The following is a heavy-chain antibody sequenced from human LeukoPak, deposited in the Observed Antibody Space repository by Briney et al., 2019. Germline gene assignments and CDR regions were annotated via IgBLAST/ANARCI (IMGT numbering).Heavy chain of an antibody. CDR1: GFTFTSYA. CDR3: ARRPNYCSTSSCLAY. CDR2: ISASGDTT. J-gene: IGHJ4*02. D-gene: IGHD2-2*01. V-gene: IGHV3-23*01. Sequence: GGSLRLSCAASGFTFTSYAMSWVRQAPGKGLEWVSSISASGDTTYYADSVKDRFTISRDNSKNTLYVQMNSLRAEDTALYYCARRPNYCSTSSCLAYWGQGTLVTVSS.